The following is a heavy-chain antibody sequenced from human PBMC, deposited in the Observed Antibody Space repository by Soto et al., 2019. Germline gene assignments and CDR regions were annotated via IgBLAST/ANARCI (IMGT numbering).Heavy chain of an antibody. V-gene: IGHV1-18*01. D-gene: IGHD3-9*01. Sequence: ASVKVSCKASGGTFSSYAISWVRQAPGQGLEWMGWISAYNGNTNYAQKLQGRVTMTTDTPTSTAYMELRSLRSDDTAVYYCARDRDVLRYFDGWDASDIWGQGTMVTVSS. CDR2: ISAYNGNT. CDR3: ARDRDVLRYFDGWDASDI. CDR1: GGTFSSYA. J-gene: IGHJ3*02.